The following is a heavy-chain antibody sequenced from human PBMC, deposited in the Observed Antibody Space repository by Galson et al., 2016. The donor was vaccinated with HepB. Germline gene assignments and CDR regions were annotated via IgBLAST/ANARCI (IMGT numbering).Heavy chain of an antibody. CDR2: ISGSGHNT. Sequence: SLRLSCAASGFTFGNYAMSWVRQAPGKGLEWVSTISGSGHNTYYADSVKGRFSISRDNSKNTLFLDMYSLRADDMALYYCARHSEFFGDSKTDYWGQETLVTVSS. CDR3: ARHSEFFGDSKTDY. J-gene: IGHJ4*02. V-gene: IGHV3-23*01. CDR1: GFTFGNYA. D-gene: IGHD3-3*01.